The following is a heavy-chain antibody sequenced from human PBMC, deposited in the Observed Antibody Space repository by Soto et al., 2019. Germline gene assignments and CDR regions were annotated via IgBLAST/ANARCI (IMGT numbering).Heavy chain of an antibody. D-gene: IGHD4-17*01. CDR3: ARALGDYGGWFDP. J-gene: IGHJ5*02. CDR1: GFTFSSYA. CDR2: ISYDGSNK. Sequence: QVQLVESGGGVVQPGRSLRLSCAASGFTFSSYAMHWVHQAPGKGLEWVAVISYDGSNKYYADSVKGRFTISRDNSKNTLYLQMNSLRAEDTAVYYCARALGDYGGWFDPWGQGTLVTVSS. V-gene: IGHV3-30-3*01.